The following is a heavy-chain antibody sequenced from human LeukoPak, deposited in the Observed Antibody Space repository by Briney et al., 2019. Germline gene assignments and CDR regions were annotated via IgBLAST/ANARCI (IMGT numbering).Heavy chain of an antibody. V-gene: IGHV4-59*01. Sequence: SETLSLTCTVSGGSISSYYWSWIRQPPGKGLEWIGYIYYSGSTNYNPSLKSRVTISVDTFKNQFSLKLSSVTAADTAVYYCAGLPAARFYYYYYMDVWGRGTTVTVSS. D-gene: IGHD2-2*01. CDR3: AGLPAARFYYYYYMDV. CDR1: GGSISSYY. J-gene: IGHJ6*03. CDR2: IYYSGST.